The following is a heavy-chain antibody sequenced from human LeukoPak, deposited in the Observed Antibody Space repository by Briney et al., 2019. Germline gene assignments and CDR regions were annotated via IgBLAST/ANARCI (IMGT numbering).Heavy chain of an antibody. CDR2: IYSGGST. Sequence: GGSLRLSCAASGFTVSSDYMSWVRQAPGKGLEWVPVIYSGGSTYYADSVKGRFTISGHNSKNTLYLQMNSLRAEDTAVYYCARGRHYYYGMDVWGQGTTVTVSS. CDR3: ARGRHYYYGMDV. J-gene: IGHJ6*02. V-gene: IGHV3-53*04. CDR1: GFTVSSDY.